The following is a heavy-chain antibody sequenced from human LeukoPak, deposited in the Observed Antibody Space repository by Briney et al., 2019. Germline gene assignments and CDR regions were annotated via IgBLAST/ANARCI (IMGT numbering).Heavy chain of an antibody. V-gene: IGHV4-59*08. CDR3: ARHDYGDYGAHAFDI. J-gene: IGHJ3*02. CDR2: IYSSGST. Sequence: SETLSLTCTVSGGSISSYYWSWIRQPPGKGLEWIGYIYSSGSTNYNPSLKSRVTISVDTSKNQFSLKLSSVTAADTAVYYCARHDYGDYGAHAFDIWGQGTMVTVSS. CDR1: GGSISSYY. D-gene: IGHD4-17*01.